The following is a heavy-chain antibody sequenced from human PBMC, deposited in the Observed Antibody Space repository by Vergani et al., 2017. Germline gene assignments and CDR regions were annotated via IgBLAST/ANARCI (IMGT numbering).Heavy chain of an antibody. V-gene: IGHV3-23*01. D-gene: IGHD6-6*01. Sequence: EVQLLESGGGLVQPGGSLRLSCAASGFTFSSYAMSWVRQAPGKGLEWVSAISGSGGSTYYADSVKGRFTISRDNSKNTLYLQMNSLRAEDTAVYYCANASGRPSSSSVRTQYYYYGMDVWGQGTTVTVSS. CDR1: GFTFSSYA. CDR2: ISGSGGST. CDR3: ANASGRPSSSSVRTQYYYYGMDV. J-gene: IGHJ6*02.